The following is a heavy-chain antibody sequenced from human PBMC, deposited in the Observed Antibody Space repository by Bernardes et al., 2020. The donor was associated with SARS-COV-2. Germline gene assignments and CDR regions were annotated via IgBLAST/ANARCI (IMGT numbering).Heavy chain of an antibody. CDR1: GFTFSSFG. V-gene: IGHV3-23*01. Sequence: GGSLRLSCAASGFTFSSFGMSWVRQGPGQGLEWVSVISGSGGSTSYANSVKGRFTISRDNSKNTLYLQMNSLTAEDTAIYYCAKRSGYDWGYYFDYWGQGILVTVSA. D-gene: IGHD5-12*01. CDR3: AKRSGYDWGYYFDY. J-gene: IGHJ4*02. CDR2: ISGSGGST.